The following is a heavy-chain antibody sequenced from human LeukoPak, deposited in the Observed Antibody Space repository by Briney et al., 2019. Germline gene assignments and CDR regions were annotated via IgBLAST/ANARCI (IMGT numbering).Heavy chain of an antibody. D-gene: IGHD1-1*01. CDR3: ARDRRRLRGMNGDGDAFDI. J-gene: IGHJ3*02. CDR2: IYSDGSI. Sequence: GGSLRLSCAASGFSVGGNYISWVRPAPGKGLEWVSMIYSDGSIFHADSVKGRFTMSRDNSRNTLDLQMNSLRVEDTAVYFCARDRRRLRGMNGDGDAFDIWGQGTMVTVSS. V-gene: IGHV3-53*01. CDR1: GFSVGGNY.